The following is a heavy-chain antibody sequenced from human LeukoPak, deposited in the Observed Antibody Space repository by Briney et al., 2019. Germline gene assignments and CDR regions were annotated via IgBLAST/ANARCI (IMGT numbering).Heavy chain of an antibody. D-gene: IGHD3-10*01. CDR2: IYPGDSDT. V-gene: IGHV5-51*01. Sequence: GESLKISCKGSGYSFTSYWIGWVRQMPGKGLEWMGIIYPGDSDTRYSPSFQGQVTISADKSISTAYLQWSSLKASHTAMYYCARRVYCGSGSYSSYFDYWGQGTLVTVSS. J-gene: IGHJ4*02. CDR1: GYSFTSYW. CDR3: ARRVYCGSGSYSSYFDY.